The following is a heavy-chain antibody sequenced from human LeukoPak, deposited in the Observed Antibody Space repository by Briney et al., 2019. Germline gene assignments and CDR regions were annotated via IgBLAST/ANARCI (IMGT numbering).Heavy chain of an antibody. CDR2: IIGSGGST. V-gene: IGHV3-23*01. CDR3: AKDGTDGGKAAAGTGHDY. J-gene: IGHJ4*02. D-gene: IGHD6-13*01. Sequence: PGGSLRLSCAASGFTFTSYAMSWVRQAPGKGLEWVSAIIGSGGSTYYADSVKGRFTISRDNSKNTLYLQMNSLRAEDTAVYYCAKDGTDGGKAAAGTGHDYWGQGTLVTVSS. CDR1: GFTFTSYA.